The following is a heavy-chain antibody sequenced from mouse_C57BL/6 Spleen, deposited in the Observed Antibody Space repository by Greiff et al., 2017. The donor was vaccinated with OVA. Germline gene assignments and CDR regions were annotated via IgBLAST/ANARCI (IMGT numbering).Heavy chain of an antibody. Sequence: VQLVESGPELVKPGASVKISCKASGYAFSSSWMNWVKQRPGKGLEWIGRIYPGDGDTNYNGKFKGKATLTADKSSSTAYMQLSSLTSEDSAVYFCARDDGYLFAYWGQGTLVTVSA. V-gene: IGHV1-82*01. CDR3: ARDDGYLFAY. CDR2: IYPGDGDT. CDR1: GYAFSSSW. J-gene: IGHJ3*01. D-gene: IGHD2-3*01.